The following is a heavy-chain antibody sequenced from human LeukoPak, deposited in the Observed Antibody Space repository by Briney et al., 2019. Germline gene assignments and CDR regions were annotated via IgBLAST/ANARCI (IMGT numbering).Heavy chain of an antibody. CDR3: ARDKSSGYGMDV. CDR1: GFTVSSIH. D-gene: IGHD3-22*01. Sequence: GGSLRLSCAASGFTVSSIHMVWVRQAPGKGLEWVSVIYSGGNTYYADSVKGRFTISRDNSKNTLYLQMNSLRAEDTAVYYCARDKSSGYGMDVWGQGTTVTVSS. J-gene: IGHJ6*02. V-gene: IGHV3-53*01. CDR2: IYSGGNT.